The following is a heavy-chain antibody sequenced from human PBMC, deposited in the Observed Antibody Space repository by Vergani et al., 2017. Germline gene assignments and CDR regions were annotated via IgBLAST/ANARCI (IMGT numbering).Heavy chain of an antibody. CDR2: IDPSDSYT. V-gene: IGHV5-10-1*01. Sequence: EVQLVQSGAEVKKPGESLRISCKGSGYSFTSYWISWVRQMPGKGLEWMGRIDPSDSYTNYSPSFQGHVTISADKSISTSYLQWSSLKASDTAMDYCARQGETGTDSRGGMDVWGQGTTVTVSS. CDR1: GYSFTSYW. J-gene: IGHJ6*02. D-gene: IGHD1-1*01. CDR3: ARQGETGTDSRGGMDV.